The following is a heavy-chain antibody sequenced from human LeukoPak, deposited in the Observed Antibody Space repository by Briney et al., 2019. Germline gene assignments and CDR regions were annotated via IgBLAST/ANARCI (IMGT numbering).Heavy chain of an antibody. CDR3: ARDDYGDYGRYFDY. V-gene: IGHV3-21*01. CDR1: GFTFSSYS. J-gene: IGHJ4*02. CDR2: ISSSSYI. Sequence: GGSLRLSCAASGFTFSSYSMNWVRQAPGKGLEWVSSISSSSYIYYADSVKGRFTISRDNAKNSLYLQMNSLRAEDTAVYYCARDDYGDYGRYFDYWGQGTLVTVSS. D-gene: IGHD4-17*01.